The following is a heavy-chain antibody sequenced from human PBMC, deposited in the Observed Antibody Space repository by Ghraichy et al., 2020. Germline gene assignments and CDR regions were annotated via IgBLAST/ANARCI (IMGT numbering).Heavy chain of an antibody. CDR1: GFTFGSFG. CDR2: VSFHGTVQ. V-gene: IGHV3-30*18. J-gene: IGHJ4*02. Sequence: LSLTCAASGFTFGSFGMHWVRQAPGKGLDWVAVVSFHGTVQYYADSVKGRFTISRDNSKNMLYLEMNSLITEDTGVYYCAKEGSTGTNYLYDSWGQGTLVTGAS. D-gene: IGHD4/OR15-4a*01. CDR3: AKEGSTGTNYLYDS.